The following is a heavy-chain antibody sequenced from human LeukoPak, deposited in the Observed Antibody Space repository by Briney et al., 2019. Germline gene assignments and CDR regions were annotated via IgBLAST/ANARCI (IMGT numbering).Heavy chain of an antibody. Sequence: PSETLSLTCTVSGGSIDNFYWSWIRLPPGKGREWIGNVYYSGSTNYNPSLKSRVTLSVDTSKNQFSLKLSSVTAADTAVYYCAREGPSSRDWFDPWGQGTLVTVSS. CDR2: VYYSGST. J-gene: IGHJ5*02. V-gene: IGHV4-59*01. CDR1: GGSIDNFY. CDR3: AREGPSSRDWFDP. D-gene: IGHD2-15*01.